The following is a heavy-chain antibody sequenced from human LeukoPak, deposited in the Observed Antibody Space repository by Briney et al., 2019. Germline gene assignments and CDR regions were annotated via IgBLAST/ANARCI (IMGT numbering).Heavy chain of an antibody. CDR1: GFTFSSYG. J-gene: IGHJ4*02. D-gene: IGHD5-24*01. CDR2: IWYDGSNE. Sequence: SGGSLRLSCAASGFTFSSYGMHWVRQAPGKGLEWAAVIWYDGSNEYHADSVKGRFTISRDNSKKTLYLQMNSLRAEDTAVYYCAKDRGAYNVGFDYWGQGTLVTVSS. CDR3: AKDRGAYNVGFDY. V-gene: IGHV3-30*02.